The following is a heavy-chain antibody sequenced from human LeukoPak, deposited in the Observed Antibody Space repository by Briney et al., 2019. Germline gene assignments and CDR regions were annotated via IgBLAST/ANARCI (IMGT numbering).Heavy chain of an antibody. CDR3: ALVPAAIRGYYYYGMDV. V-gene: IGHV3-9*01. Sequence: GRSLRLSCAASGFTFDDYAMHWVRQAPGKGLEWVSGISWNSGSIGYADSVKGRFTISRDNAKNCLYLQMNSLRAEDTALYYCALVPAAIRGYYYYGMDVWGQGTTVTVSS. J-gene: IGHJ6*02. D-gene: IGHD2-2*02. CDR2: ISWNSGSI. CDR1: GFTFDDYA.